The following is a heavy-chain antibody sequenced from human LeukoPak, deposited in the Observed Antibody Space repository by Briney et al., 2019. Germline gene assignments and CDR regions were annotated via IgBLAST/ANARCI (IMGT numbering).Heavy chain of an antibody. CDR3: ARSNGFGMDV. J-gene: IGHJ6*01. CDR1: GFTFSFKS. V-gene: IGHV3-74*01. Sequence: VSLRLSCAASGFTFSFKSMQWVRQGPGKGLVWVSRIKRDGSGATYADSVKGRVTISRDNAKNTLYLQMNSLRAEDTAVYYCARSNGFGMDVWGQGTTVTVSS. D-gene: IGHD2-8*01. CDR2: IKRDGSGA.